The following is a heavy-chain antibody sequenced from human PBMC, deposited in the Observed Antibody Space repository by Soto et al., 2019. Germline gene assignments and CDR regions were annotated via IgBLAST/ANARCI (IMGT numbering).Heavy chain of an antibody. V-gene: IGHV1-18*01. Sequence: QVQLVQSGAEVKKPGASVKVSCKASGYTFTSYVISWVRQAPGQGVEWMGWIRAYNGNTNDAQKLQGRVTMTTGTEASTDDMEVRGLRTEKEAVYYCVSDAAVGIFDYCGQGTLVTV. D-gene: IGHD1-26*01. CDR3: VSDAAVGIFDY. CDR2: IRAYNGNT. J-gene: IGHJ4*02. CDR1: GYTFTSYV.